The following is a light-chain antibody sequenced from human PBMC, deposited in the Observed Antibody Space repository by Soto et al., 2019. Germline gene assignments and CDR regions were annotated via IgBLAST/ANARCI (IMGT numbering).Light chain of an antibody. CDR1: QSASSF. J-gene: IGKJ4*01. V-gene: IGKV3-11*01. CDR3: QQRSDWPT. Sequence: EIVLTQSPATLSLSAGERATLSCRASQSASSFFAWYQQKPGQAPRLLIYDASNRATGVPARFSGSGSGTDFTLTISSLEPEDFAVYYCQQRSDWPTFGGGTKVEIK. CDR2: DAS.